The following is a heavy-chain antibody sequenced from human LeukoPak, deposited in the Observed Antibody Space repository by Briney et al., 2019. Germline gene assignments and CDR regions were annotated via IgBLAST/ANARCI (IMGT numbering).Heavy chain of an antibody. CDR3: ARNLIPEQLVLNF. CDR2: IYYTGST. Sequence: SETLSLTCTVSGGSISNYYWNWIRQPPGRGLEWIGYIYYTGSTNYNPSLKSRVTMSVDTSKNQFSLNLKSVTPEDTAVYYCARNLIPEQLVLNFWGQGTLVTVSS. CDR1: GGSISNYY. V-gene: IGHV4-59*01. J-gene: IGHJ4*02. D-gene: IGHD6-13*01.